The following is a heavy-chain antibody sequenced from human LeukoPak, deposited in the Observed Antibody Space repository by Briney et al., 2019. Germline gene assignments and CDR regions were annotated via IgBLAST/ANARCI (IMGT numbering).Heavy chain of an antibody. Sequence: GGSLRLSCAASGFTFSSYAMSWVRQAPGKGLEWVSAISGSGSTIYYADSVKGRFTISRDNAKNSLYLQMNSLRAEDTAVYYCARVAGDFWSGYYFDYWGQGTLVTVSS. CDR2: ISGSGSTI. CDR1: GFTFSSYA. CDR3: ARVAGDFWSGYYFDY. V-gene: IGHV3-23*01. J-gene: IGHJ4*02. D-gene: IGHD3-3*01.